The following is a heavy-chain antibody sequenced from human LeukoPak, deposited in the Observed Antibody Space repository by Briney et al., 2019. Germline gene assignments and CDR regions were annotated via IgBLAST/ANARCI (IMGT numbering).Heavy chain of an antibody. J-gene: IGHJ4*02. Sequence: PSETLSLTRTVSRLSISSSSYYWAWIRQPPGKVLEWSGSIFYSGSAYYNPSLRSRVTISVDTSKRQFSLKLSSVTAADTAVYYCASQNRYCTNGVCFNYFDYWGQGTLVTVSS. CDR3: ASQNRYCTNGVCFNYFDY. D-gene: IGHD2-8*01. CDR2: IFYSGSA. V-gene: IGHV4-39*01. CDR1: RLSISSSSYY.